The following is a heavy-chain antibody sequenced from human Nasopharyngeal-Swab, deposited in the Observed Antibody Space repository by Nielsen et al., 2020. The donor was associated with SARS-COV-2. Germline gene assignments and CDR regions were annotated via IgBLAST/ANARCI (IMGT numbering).Heavy chain of an antibody. CDR2: IKCDGSEK. J-gene: IGHJ5*02. CDR3: VRGPYYYGSGFNWFDP. Sequence: GGSLRPSFAASGFTSSSSWMNWVCQAPEKGLEWVADIKCDGSEKYYVDSVKGRLTIARDNAKKSLYLQVNSLRAEAMTVYYCVRGPYYYGSGFNWFDPWGQGTLVTVSS. V-gene: IGHV3-52*01. CDR1: GFTSSSSW. D-gene: IGHD3-10*01.